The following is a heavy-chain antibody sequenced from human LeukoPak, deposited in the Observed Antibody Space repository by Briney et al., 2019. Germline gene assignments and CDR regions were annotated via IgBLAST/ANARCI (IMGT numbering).Heavy chain of an antibody. CDR2: VNWHGTA. D-gene: IGHD5-12*01. CDR1: GFTFEDYT. J-gene: IGHJ4*02. Sequence: GGSLRLSCVASGFTFEDYTMHGVRQAPGKTLEWVSLVNWHGTAYYTDSVKGRFTISRDNSKNSLFLQMENLRSEDTAFYYCVKELSYGNSACVLEYWGQGTLVTVSS. V-gene: IGHV3-43*01. CDR3: VKELSYGNSACVLEY.